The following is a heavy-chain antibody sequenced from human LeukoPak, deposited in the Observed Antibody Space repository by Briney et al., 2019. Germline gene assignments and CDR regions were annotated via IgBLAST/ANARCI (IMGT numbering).Heavy chain of an antibody. CDR3: ARVASAQLVGDSGDY. Sequence: SETLSLTCTVSGYSINSGYYWGWIRQPPGKGLEWIGYIYYSGSTNYNPSLKSRVTISVDTSKNQFSLKLSSVTAADTAVYYCARVASAQLVGDSGDYWGQGTLVTVSS. CDR2: IYYSGST. D-gene: IGHD6-13*01. J-gene: IGHJ4*02. V-gene: IGHV4-61*01. CDR1: GYSINSGYY.